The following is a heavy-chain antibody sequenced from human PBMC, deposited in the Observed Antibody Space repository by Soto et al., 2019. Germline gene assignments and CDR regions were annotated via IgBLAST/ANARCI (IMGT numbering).Heavy chain of an antibody. D-gene: IGHD6-6*01. CDR2: IYWNDDK. V-gene: IGHV2-5*01. J-gene: IGHJ4*02. CDR1: GFSLSTSGVG. Sequence: GPTLVNPTQTLTLTCTFSGFSLSTSGVGVGWIRQPPGKALEWLALIYWNDDKRYSPSLKSRLTITKDTSKNQVVLTMTNMDPVDTATYYCALSDVYISSSRPFDYWGQGTLVTVSS. CDR3: ALSDVYISSSRPFDY.